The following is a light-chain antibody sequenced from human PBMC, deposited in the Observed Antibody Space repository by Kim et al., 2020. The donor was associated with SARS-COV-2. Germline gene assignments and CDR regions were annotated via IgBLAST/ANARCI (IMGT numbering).Light chain of an antibody. J-gene: IGKJ2*03. CDR2: KAS. Sequence: QSAPVGARVTITCRASHSVSDWLAWYQQKPGKAPKLLIHKASTLESGVPPRFSGSGSETEFTLTISGLQPDDFATYYCQQYNTFYSFGQGTKLEI. V-gene: IGKV1-5*03. CDR1: HSVSDW. CDR3: QQYNTFYS.